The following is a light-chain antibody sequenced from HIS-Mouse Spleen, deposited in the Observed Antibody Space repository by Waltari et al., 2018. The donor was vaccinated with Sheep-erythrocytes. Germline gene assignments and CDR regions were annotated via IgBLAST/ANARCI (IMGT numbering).Light chain of an antibody. J-gene: IGLJ2*01. CDR3: YSTDSSGNQRV. CDR2: EDS. V-gene: IGLV3-10*01. Sequence: SYELTQPPSVSVSPGQTARIPCSVDALPKEYAYWHQQKSGQAPVLVICEDSKRPSGSPERVSGSSSGTMATLTTSGDQGEDEADYYCYSTDSSGNQRVFGGGTKLTV. CDR1: ALPKEY.